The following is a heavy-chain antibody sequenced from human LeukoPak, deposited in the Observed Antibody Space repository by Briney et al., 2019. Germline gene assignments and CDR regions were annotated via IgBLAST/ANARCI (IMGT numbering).Heavy chain of an antibody. CDR2: ISAYNGNT. J-gene: IGHJ6*02. V-gene: IGHV1-18*01. CDR3: ARDFEQQLVRLYYYGMDV. D-gene: IGHD6-13*01. CDR1: GYTFTSYG. Sequence: GASVKVSCKASGYTFTSYGISWVRQAPGQGLEWMGWISAYNGNTNYAQKLQGRVTMTTDTSTSTAYMGLRSLRSDDTAVYYCARDFEQQLVRLYYYGMDVWGQGTTVTVSS.